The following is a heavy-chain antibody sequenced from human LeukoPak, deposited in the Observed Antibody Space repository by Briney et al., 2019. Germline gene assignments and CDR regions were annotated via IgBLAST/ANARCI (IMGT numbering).Heavy chain of an antibody. J-gene: IGHJ1*01. CDR2: IYTSGST. Sequence: SETLSLTCTVSGGSISSYYWSWLRQPAGKGLEWIGRIYTSGSTNYNPSLKSRVTMSVDTSKNQFSLKLSSVTAADTAVYYCATSGYSSSWYSLEYFQHWGQGTLVTVSS. V-gene: IGHV4-4*07. CDR1: GGSISSYY. D-gene: IGHD6-13*01. CDR3: ATSGYSSSWYSLEYFQH.